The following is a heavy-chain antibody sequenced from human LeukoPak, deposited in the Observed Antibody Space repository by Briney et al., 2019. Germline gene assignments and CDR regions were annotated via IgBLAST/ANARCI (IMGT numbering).Heavy chain of an antibody. D-gene: IGHD3-22*01. V-gene: IGHV3-23*01. Sequence: ETLSLTCAVSGGSISSSNWWSWVRQAPGKGLEWVSTISRSGGNTYYADSVKGRFAISRDNSKNTLYLQMNSLRAEDTAIYYCAKDKYDSTGYYYFDYWGLRTLVTVSS. CDR3: AKDKYDSTGYYYFDY. CDR2: ISRSGGNT. CDR1: GGSISSSN. J-gene: IGHJ4*02.